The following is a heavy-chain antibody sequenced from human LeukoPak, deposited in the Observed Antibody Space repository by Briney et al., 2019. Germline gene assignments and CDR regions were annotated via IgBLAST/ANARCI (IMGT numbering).Heavy chain of an antibody. CDR3: AKSRSLFLEWLRGYYFDY. D-gene: IGHD3-3*01. J-gene: IGHJ4*02. CDR2: ISWNSGSI. V-gene: IGHV3-9*01. Sequence: HPGGSLRLSCAASGFTFDDYAMHWVRQAPGKGLEWVSGISWNSGSIGYADSVKGRFTISRDNAKNSLYLQMNSLRAEDTALYYCAKSRSLFLEWLRGYYFDYWGQGTLVTVSS. CDR1: GFTFDDYA.